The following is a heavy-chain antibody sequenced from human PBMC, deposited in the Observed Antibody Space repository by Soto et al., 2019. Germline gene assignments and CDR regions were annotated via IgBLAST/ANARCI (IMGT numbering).Heavy chain of an antibody. J-gene: IGHJ4*02. CDR2: IYYSGST. V-gene: IGHV4-59*06. CDR3: ARLYTGYEAFDY. D-gene: IGHD5-12*01. Sequence: SLTCTVSGGSISSYYWSWIRQPAGKGLEWIGYIYYSGSTYYNPSLKSRSTISIDTSKNQFFLDVDSVTAADTAVYYCARLYTGYEAFDYWGQGTLVTVSS. CDR1: GGSISSYY.